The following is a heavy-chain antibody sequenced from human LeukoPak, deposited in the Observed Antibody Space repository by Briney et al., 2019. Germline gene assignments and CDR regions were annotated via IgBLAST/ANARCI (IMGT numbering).Heavy chain of an antibody. CDR2: INHSGST. Sequence: SETLSLTCAVYGGSFSGYYWSWIRQPPGKGLEWIGEINHSGSTNYNPSLKSRVTISVDTSKNQFSLKLSSVTAADTAVYYCARRYYGSGSYYPYWGQGTLVTVSS. D-gene: IGHD3-10*01. V-gene: IGHV4-34*01. CDR3: ARRYYGSGSYYPY. CDR1: GGSFSGYY. J-gene: IGHJ4*02.